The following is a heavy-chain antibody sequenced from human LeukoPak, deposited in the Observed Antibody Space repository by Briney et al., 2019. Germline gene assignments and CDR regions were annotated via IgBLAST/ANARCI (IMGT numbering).Heavy chain of an antibody. CDR1: GFSFSSYE. CDR2: ISGSGTTI. V-gene: IGHV3-48*03. D-gene: IGHD6-19*01. J-gene: IGHJ5*02. Sequence: GGSLRLSCAASGFSFSSYEMNWVRQAPGKGLEWISYISGSGTTIHYADSVKGRFTISRDNAQNSLSLQMNSLRAEDTALYYCARDRGGWYRWFDPWGQGTLVTVSS. CDR3: ARDRGGWYRWFDP.